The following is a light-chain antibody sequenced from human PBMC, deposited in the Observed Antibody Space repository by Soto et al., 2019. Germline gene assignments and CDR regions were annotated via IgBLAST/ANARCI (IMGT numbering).Light chain of an antibody. V-gene: IGKV2D-29*02. CDR1: QSLLHITGETF. J-gene: IGKJ5*01. CDR3: MQSTQLPPT. CDR2: EVS. Sequence: DVVMTQTPLSLSVTPGQPASISCKSSQSLLHITGETFLFWYRQKPGQSPQLLIYEVSTRVSGVPDRFSGSGSGTDFTLEISRVETDDVVIYYCMQSTQLPPTFGQGTRLGIE.